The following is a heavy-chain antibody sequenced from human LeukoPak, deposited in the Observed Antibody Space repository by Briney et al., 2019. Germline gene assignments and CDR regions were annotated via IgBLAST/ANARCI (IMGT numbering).Heavy chain of an antibody. D-gene: IGHD6-13*01. CDR3: ARNRSSRSLDY. CDR1: GFTFSSYG. CDR2: ISYDGSNK. J-gene: IGHJ4*02. Sequence: GRSLRLSCAASGFTFSSYGMHWVRQAPGKGLEWVAVISYDGSNKYYADSVKGRFTISRVNSKNTLYLQMNSLRAEDTAVYYCARNRSSRSLDYWGQGTLVTVSS. V-gene: IGHV3-30*03.